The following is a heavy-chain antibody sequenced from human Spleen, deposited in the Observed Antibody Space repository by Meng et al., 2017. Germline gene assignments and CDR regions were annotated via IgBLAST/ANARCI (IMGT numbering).Heavy chain of an antibody. Sequence: GESLKISCAASGFTFSNRNMHWVRQAPGKGLEWLALIWYDGSNTYYGDSVKGRFTISRDNSKNTLYLQMNSLRAEDTAVYYCARAEYTYYYDSSGYYYGYWGQGTLVTVSS. CDR1: GFTFSNRN. J-gene: IGHJ4*02. CDR2: IWYDGSNT. CDR3: ARAEYTYYYDSSGYYYGY. V-gene: IGHV3-30*02. D-gene: IGHD3-22*01.